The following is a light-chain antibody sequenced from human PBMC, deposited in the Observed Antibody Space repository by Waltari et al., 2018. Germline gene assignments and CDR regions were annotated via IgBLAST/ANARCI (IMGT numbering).Light chain of an antibody. J-gene: IGLJ3*02. Sequence: QSALTQPPSASGSPGQSVTISCTGTSSDVGGYNYVSWYQQHPGKAPKVMIYEVSKRPSGVPDRFVGSKSGNTASLTVSGVQAEDEADYYCSSYGGSNNLVFGGGTKLTVL. V-gene: IGLV2-8*01. CDR1: SSDVGGYNY. CDR3: SSYGGSNNLV. CDR2: EVS.